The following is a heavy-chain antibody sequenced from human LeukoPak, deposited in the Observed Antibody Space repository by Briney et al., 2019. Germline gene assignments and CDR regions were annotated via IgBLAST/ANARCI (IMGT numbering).Heavy chain of an antibody. J-gene: IGHJ4*02. V-gene: IGHV4-4*07. CDR1: GGSISSYY. CDR2: IYTSGST. CDR3: ARLQFLSGGHYAFDS. D-gene: IGHD3-3*01. Sequence: PSETLSLTCTVSGGSISSYYWSWIRQPAGKGLEWIGRIYTSGSTNYNPSLKSRVTMSVDTSKNQFSLKLSSVTAADTAVYYCARLQFLSGGHYAFDSWGQGSQVSVSS.